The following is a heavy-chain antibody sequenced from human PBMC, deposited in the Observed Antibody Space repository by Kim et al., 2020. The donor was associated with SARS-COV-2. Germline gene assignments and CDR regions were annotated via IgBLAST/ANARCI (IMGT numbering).Heavy chain of an antibody. D-gene: IGHD3-22*01. CDR2: IYYSGST. CDR1: GGSISSYY. V-gene: IGHV4-59*01. Sequence: SETLSLTCTVSGGSISSYYWSWIRQPPGKGLEWIGYIYYSGSTNYNPSLKSRVTISVDTSKNQFSLKLSSVTAADTAVYYCARDKTYYYDSSGYYSSYYYYGMDVWGQGTTVTVSS. CDR3: ARDKTYYYDSSGYYSSYYYYGMDV. J-gene: IGHJ6*02.